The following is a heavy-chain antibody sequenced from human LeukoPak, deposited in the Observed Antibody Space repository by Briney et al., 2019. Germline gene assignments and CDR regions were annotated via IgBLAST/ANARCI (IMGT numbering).Heavy chain of an antibody. J-gene: IGHJ4*02. V-gene: IGHV4-34*01. Sequence: SETLSLTCAVYGGSFSGYYWSWLRQPPGKGLEWIGEINHSGSTNYNPSLESRVTISVDTSKNQFSLKLSSVTAADTAVYYCARGYYDILTGYHISPFDYWGQGTLVTVSS. CDR1: GGSFSGYY. CDR2: INHSGST. CDR3: ARGYYDILTGYHISPFDY. D-gene: IGHD3-9*01.